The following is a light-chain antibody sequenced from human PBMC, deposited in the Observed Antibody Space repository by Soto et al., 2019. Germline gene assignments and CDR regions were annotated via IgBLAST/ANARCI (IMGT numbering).Light chain of an antibody. V-gene: IGKV1-39*01. J-gene: IGKJ2*01. CDR2: SAS. Sequence: IQMTQSPSSLSASVGDRVTITCRARQSISNFLNWYQQKPGKAPKLLIYSASSLQIGVPSRFSGSGSGTDFTLTIRSLQPEDFATYYCQQSYSNPYTVGQGTKLEIK. CDR3: QQSYSNPYT. CDR1: QSISNF.